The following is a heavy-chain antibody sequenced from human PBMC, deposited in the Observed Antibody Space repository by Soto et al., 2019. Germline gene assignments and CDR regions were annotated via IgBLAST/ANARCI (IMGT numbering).Heavy chain of an antibody. J-gene: IGHJ4*02. V-gene: IGHV4-59*08. CDR2: IYYSGST. CDR1: AGSISSYY. D-gene: IGHD6-13*01. Sequence: QVQLQESGPGLVKPSETLSLTCTVSAGSISSYYWSWIRQPPGKGLEWIGYIYYSGSTNYNPSLKSRVTISVDTSKNQFSLKLRSVTAADTAVYYCARLRPFSSSWYVFDYWGQGTLVTVSS. CDR3: ARLRPFSSSWYVFDY.